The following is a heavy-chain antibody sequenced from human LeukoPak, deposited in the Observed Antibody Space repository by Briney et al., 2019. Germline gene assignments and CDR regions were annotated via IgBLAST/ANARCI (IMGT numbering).Heavy chain of an antibody. CDR2: ISSSSSYI. J-gene: IGHJ6*03. CDR3: ARDVRDIVVVPAAIFYYYYYMDV. Sequence: GGSLRLSCAASGITLSSYSMNWVRQAPGKGLEWVSSISSSSSYIYYADSVKGRFTISRDNAKNSLYLQMNSLRAEDTAVYYCARDVRDIVVVPAAIFYYYYYMDVWGKGTTVTVSS. V-gene: IGHV3-21*01. D-gene: IGHD2-2*01. CDR1: GITLSSYS.